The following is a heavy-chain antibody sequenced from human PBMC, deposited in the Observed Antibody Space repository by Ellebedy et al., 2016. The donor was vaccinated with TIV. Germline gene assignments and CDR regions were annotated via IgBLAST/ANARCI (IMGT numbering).Heavy chain of an antibody. CDR2: IYWDDDK. V-gene: IGHV2-5*02. Sequence: SGPTLVXPTQTLTLTCTFSGFSLSTSGVGVGWIRQPPGKALEWLALIYWDDDKRYSPSLKSRLTITKDTSKNQVVLTMTNMDPVDTATYYCAHQLRNLGYCSSTSCHSDPFDYWGQGTLVTVSS. CDR3: AHQLRNLGYCSSTSCHSDPFDY. CDR1: GFSLSTSGVG. J-gene: IGHJ4*02. D-gene: IGHD2-2*01.